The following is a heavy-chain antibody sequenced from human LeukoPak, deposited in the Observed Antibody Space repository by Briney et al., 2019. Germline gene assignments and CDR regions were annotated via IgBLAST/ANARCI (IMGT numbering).Heavy chain of an antibody. CDR2: ISPDGETT. CDR3: TRDLPVPSLVRGIIIYGLIDY. J-gene: IGHJ4*02. V-gene: IGHV3-21*06. D-gene: IGHD3-10*01. Sequence: GGSLRLSCEASGFTFSSISMNWVRQAPGKGLEWVSSISPDGETTYHADSVKGRFTTSRDNAKSSLYLQMNSLRAEDAALYYCTRDLPVPSLVRGIIIYGLIDYWGQGTLVTVSS. CDR1: GFTFSSIS.